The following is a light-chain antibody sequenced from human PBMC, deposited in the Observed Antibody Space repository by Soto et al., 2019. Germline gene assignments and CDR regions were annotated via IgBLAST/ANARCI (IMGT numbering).Light chain of an antibody. CDR2: KDD. J-gene: IGLJ3*02. Sequence: NFMLTQPHSVSDSPGKTVTISCTGSSGSIASNYVQWYQQRPGSAPTTVIYKDDQRPSGVPDRFSGSIDSSSNSASLTISGLRAEDEADYYCQSYNNSNQVFGGGTKVTVL. CDR1: SGSIASNY. V-gene: IGLV6-57*02. CDR3: QSYNNSNQV.